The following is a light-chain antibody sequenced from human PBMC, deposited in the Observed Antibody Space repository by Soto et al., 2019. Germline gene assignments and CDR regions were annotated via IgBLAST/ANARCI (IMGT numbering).Light chain of an antibody. CDR3: PQTYSSLRT. V-gene: IGKV1-39*01. Sequence: DIQMTQSPSSLSASVGDRVTITCRASQSISSHLSWYQQKPGKAPKLLIHAASSLQSGVPSRFSGSGSGTDFTLTISSLQPEDFASYYCPQTYSSLRTFGQGTKVEI. CDR2: AAS. J-gene: IGKJ1*01. CDR1: QSISSH.